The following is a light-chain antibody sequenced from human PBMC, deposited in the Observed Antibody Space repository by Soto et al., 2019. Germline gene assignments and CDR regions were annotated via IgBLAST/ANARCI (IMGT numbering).Light chain of an antibody. V-gene: IGKV1-39*01. CDR1: QTISTY. CDR3: QQSYNTPLT. J-gene: IGKJ4*01. Sequence: DIQMTQSPTSLSASVGDRVTITCRASQTISTYLNWYQQTPGKAPKLLIYAASSLQSGVPSRFSGSGSGTDFILTISSLQPEDFSSYHCQQSYNTPLTFGGGTKVDIK. CDR2: AAS.